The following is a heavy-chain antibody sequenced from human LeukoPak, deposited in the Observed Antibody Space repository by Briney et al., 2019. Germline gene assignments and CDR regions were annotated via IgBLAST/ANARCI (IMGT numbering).Heavy chain of an antibody. D-gene: IGHD3-22*01. J-gene: IGHJ4*02. CDR1: GYSFNSYW. CDR3: ARSARDSSGYYLYYFDY. Sequence: GESLKISCKGSGYSFNSYWIGWVRQMPGKGLEWMGIIYPGDADTRYSPSFRGQVTISADKSISTAYLQWSSLKASDTAMYYCARSARDSSGYYLYYFDYWGQGTLVTVSS. CDR2: IYPGDADT. V-gene: IGHV5-51*01.